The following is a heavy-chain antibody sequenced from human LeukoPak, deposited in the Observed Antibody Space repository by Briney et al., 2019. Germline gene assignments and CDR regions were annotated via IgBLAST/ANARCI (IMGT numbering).Heavy chain of an antibody. CDR3: ARVQRSSGTN. CDR1: GGSFSGYY. D-gene: IGHD2-15*01. Sequence: SETLSLTCAVYGGSFSGYYWSWIRRPPGKGLEWIGEINHSGSTNYNPSLKSRATISVDTSKNQFSLKLSSVTAADTAVYYCARVQRSSGTNWGQGTLVTVSS. J-gene: IGHJ4*02. V-gene: IGHV4-34*01. CDR2: INHSGST.